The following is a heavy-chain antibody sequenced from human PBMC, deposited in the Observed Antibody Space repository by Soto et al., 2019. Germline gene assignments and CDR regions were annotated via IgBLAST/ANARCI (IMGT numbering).Heavy chain of an antibody. Sequence: QVQLVESGGGVVQPGRSLRLSCAASGFTFSSYGMHWVRQAPGKGLEWVAVIWYAGSNKYYADSVKGRFTISRDNSKNTLYLQMNSLRAEDTAVYYCARDGSGSYYKDGLKYYYYGMAVWGQGTTVTVSS. D-gene: IGHD3-10*01. CDR1: GFTFSSYG. CDR3: ARDGSGSYYKDGLKYYYYGMAV. V-gene: IGHV3-33*01. J-gene: IGHJ6*02. CDR2: IWYAGSNK.